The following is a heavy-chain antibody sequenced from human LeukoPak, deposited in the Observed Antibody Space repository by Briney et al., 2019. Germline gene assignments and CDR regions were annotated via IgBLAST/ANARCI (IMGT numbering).Heavy chain of an antibody. Sequence: GRSLRLSCAASGFTFSSYEMNWVRQAPGKGLEWVSYISSSGSTIYYADSVKGRFTISRDNAKNSLYLQMNSLRAEDTAVYYCATHCSSVSCSLATFDIWGQGTMVTVSS. CDR1: GFTFSSYE. J-gene: IGHJ3*02. D-gene: IGHD2-2*01. V-gene: IGHV3-48*03. CDR3: ATHCSSVSCSLATFDI. CDR2: ISSSGSTI.